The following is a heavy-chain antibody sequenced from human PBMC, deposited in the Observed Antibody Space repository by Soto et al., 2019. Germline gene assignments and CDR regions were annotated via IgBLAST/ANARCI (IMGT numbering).Heavy chain of an antibody. CDR2: VYYSGST. CDR3: ARNTRGAADY. V-gene: IGHV4-59*01. CDR1: GGSIGSFY. J-gene: IGHJ4*02. D-gene: IGHD3-10*01. Sequence: SETLSLTCTVSGGSIGSFYWSWIRQPPGKGLEWIGYVYYSGSTNYNPSLESRVTISVDTSKNQFSLKLSSVTAADTAVYYCARNTRGAADYWGQGTLVTVSS.